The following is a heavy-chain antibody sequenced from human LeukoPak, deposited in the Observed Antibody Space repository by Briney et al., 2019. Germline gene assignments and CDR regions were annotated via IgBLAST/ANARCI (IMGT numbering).Heavy chain of an antibody. J-gene: IGHJ5*02. CDR2: ISAYNGNT. Sequence: ASVKVSCKASGYTFTSYGISWVRQAPGQGLEWMGWISAYNGNTNYAQKLQGRVTMTTDTSTSTAYMELRSLRSDDTAVYYCARGRQVATIFNWFDPWGQGTLVTVSS. CDR3: ARGRQVATIFNWFDP. V-gene: IGHV1-18*01. D-gene: IGHD5-24*01. CDR1: GYTFTSYG.